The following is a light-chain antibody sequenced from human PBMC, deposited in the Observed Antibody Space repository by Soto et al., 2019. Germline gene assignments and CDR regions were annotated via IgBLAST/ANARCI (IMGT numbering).Light chain of an antibody. V-gene: IGLV1-40*01. Sequence: QSVLTQPPSVSAAPGQKVTISCSGSYSNIGNNYVSWYQQLPGTAPKLLIYGNNNRPSGVPDRFSGSKSGTSASLAITGLQAEDEATYYCQSYDSGLPWVFGGGTKLTVL. CDR2: GNN. CDR1: YSNIGNNY. J-gene: IGLJ3*02. CDR3: QSYDSGLPWV.